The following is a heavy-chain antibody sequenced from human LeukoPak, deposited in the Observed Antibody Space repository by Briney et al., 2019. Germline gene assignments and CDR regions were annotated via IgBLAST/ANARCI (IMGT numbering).Heavy chain of an antibody. Sequence: ASVKVSCKASGYTFTTYGISWVRLAPGHGLEGMGWISAYNGNTNYAQQFQGRVTMTTDTSMSTAYMELRSLRSDDTAVYYCARDLIAVRPGWFDPWGQGSLVTVSS. D-gene: IGHD6-6*01. CDR1: GYTFTTYG. CDR2: ISAYNGNT. V-gene: IGHV1-18*01. J-gene: IGHJ5*02. CDR3: ARDLIAVRPGWFDP.